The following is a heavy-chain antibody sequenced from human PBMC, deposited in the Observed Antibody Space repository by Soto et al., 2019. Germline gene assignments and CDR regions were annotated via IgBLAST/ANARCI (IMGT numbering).Heavy chain of an antibody. CDR1: GFTFSSYT. V-gene: IGHV3-21*01. Sequence: EVQLVESGGGLVKPGGSLRLSCAASGFTFSSYTMNWVRQAPGKGLEWLSSISSTSYYIYYAASVKGRFTISRDNAKNSLYLQMNSLSADDTAVYYCARDQGDYHGDSDFQHWGQGTLLTVSS. D-gene: IGHD4-17*01. CDR3: ARDQGDYHGDSDFQH. J-gene: IGHJ1*01. CDR2: ISSTSYYI.